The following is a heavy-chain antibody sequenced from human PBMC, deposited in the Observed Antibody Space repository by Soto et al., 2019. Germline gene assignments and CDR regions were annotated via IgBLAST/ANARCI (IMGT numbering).Heavy chain of an antibody. V-gene: IGHV1-46*01. J-gene: IGHJ4*02. CDR2: INPSGYGT. D-gene: IGHD2-2*01. CDR3: ARDAVVLPSALYYFDY. Sequence: ASVKVSCKASGYTFTSYYMHWVRQAPGQGLEWMGIINPSGYGTSYAQKFQGRVTMTRDTSTTTFYMDLSSLRSEDTAVYFCARDAVVLPSALYYFDYWGQGTLVTVYS. CDR1: GYTFTSYY.